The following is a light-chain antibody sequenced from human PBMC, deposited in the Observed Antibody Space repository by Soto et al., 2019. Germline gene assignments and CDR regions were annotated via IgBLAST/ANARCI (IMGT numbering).Light chain of an antibody. V-gene: IGLV2-14*01. CDR2: EVA. CDR1: SSDVGGYDY. Sequence: QSALTQPASVSGSPGQSITISCTGSSSDVGGYDYVSWYQHQPGKAPKLMIYEVASRPSGVSNRFSGSKSGNTASLTIAGLRAEDEGEYYCSLYTTDSTYVFGTGTKLTVL. J-gene: IGLJ1*01. CDR3: SLYTTDSTYV.